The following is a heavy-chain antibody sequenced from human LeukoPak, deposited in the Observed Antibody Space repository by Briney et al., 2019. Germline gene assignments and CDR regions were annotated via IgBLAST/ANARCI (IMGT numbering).Heavy chain of an antibody. D-gene: IGHD6-13*01. CDR1: GYTFTSYG. J-gene: IGHJ4*02. Sequence: GASVKVSCKASGYTFTSYGISWVRPAPGQGRWWMGWISAYNGNTNYAQKLQGRVTMTTDTSTSTAYMELRSLRSDDTAVYYCARDGTAAGLFDYWGQGTLVTVSS. CDR3: ARDGTAAGLFDY. V-gene: IGHV1-18*01. CDR2: ISAYNGNT.